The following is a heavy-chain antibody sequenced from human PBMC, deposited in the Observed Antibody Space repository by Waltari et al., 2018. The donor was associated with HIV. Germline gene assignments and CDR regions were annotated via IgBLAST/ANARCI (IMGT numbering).Heavy chain of an antibody. CDR1: GGSVSSTSYL. V-gene: IGHV4-39*01. D-gene: IGHD1-26*01. CDR2: IYYTGRA. J-gene: IGHJ2*01. CDR3: ARHALRVGAAYWNFDL. Sequence: QLQPQESGPGVVKPSETLSLTCPVPGGSVSSTSYLRCWLRQPPGKGLEWVGTIYYTGRAYYNPSLKSRVTISVDTSKNQFSLKVTSVTAADTAVYYCARHALRVGAAYWNFDLWGRGTLVTVSS.